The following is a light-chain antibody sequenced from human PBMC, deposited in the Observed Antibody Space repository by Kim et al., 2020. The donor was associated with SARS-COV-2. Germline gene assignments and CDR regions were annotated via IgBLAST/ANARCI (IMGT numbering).Light chain of an antibody. J-gene: IGKJ2*01. CDR3: HQRRDWPNT. V-gene: IGKV3-11*01. CDR2: AAS. Sequence: SLSPEESATLSCRASQSVGNYLAWYQQKTGQAPRLLIYAASNRATGIPARFSGSGSGTDFTLTISSLEPEDFALYYCHQRRDWPNTFGQGTKLEI. CDR1: QSVGNY.